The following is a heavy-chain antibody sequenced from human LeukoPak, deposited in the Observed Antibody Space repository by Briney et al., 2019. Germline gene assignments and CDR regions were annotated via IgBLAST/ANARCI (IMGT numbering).Heavy chain of an antibody. D-gene: IGHD1-26*01. CDR2: INSDGSST. CDR1: GFTFSRYW. Sequence: GGSLRLSCAASGFTFSRYWMHWVRQTPGKGLVWVSRINSDGSSTRYADSVKGRFTISRDNAKNTLDLQMNSLRDEDTAVYYCARDHYSGSYDYWGQGTLVTVSS. V-gene: IGHV3-74*01. CDR3: ARDHYSGSYDY. J-gene: IGHJ4*02.